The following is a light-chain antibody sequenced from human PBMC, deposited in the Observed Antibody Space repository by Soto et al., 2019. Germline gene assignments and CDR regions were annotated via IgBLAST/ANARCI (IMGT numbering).Light chain of an antibody. Sequence: DIQMTQSPSSLSASVGDRVSITCRANQTIRNFLQWYQQKPGKVPKFLIYAASSLVDGVPSRFSGSGSGADFTLTISSLQPEDFATYYCQQSYSIPYTFGPGTKLDIK. CDR1: QTIRNF. J-gene: IGKJ2*01. V-gene: IGKV1-39*01. CDR2: AAS. CDR3: QQSYSIPYT.